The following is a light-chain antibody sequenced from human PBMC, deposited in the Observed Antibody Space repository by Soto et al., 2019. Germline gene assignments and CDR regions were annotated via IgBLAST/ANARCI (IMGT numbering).Light chain of an antibody. CDR3: SSYASSNSFYV. CDR1: SSDVGGYNY. Sequence: QSALTQPPSASGSPGQSVTISCTGTSSDVGGYNYVSWYQQHPGKAPKLMIYEVSKRPSGVPDRFSGSKSGNTASLTVSGLQAEDEADYYCSSYASSNSFYVFGTGTKLTVL. J-gene: IGLJ1*01. V-gene: IGLV2-8*01. CDR2: EVS.